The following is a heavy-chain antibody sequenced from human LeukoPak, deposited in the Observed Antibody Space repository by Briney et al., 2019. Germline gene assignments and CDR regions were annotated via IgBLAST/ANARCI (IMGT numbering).Heavy chain of an antibody. CDR2: INPNSGGT. CDR1: GYTFTGYY. J-gene: IGHJ4*02. Sequence: ASVKVSCKASGYTFTGYYMHWVRQAPGQGLEWMGWINPNSGGTNYAQKFQGRVTMTRDTSISTAYMELSSLRSEDTAVYYCAAGDNWNYVQRVFDYWGQGTLVTVSS. CDR3: AAGDNWNYVQRVFDY. V-gene: IGHV1-2*02. D-gene: IGHD1-7*01.